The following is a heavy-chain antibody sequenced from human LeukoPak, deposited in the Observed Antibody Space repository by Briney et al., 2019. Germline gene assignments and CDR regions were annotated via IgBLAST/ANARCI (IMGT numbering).Heavy chain of an antibody. V-gene: IGHV4-59*01. J-gene: IGHJ6*03. CDR2: IYYSGST. CDR3: ARDIRVRRFGELSNYYMDV. CDR1: GVSISSYY. D-gene: IGHD3-10*01. Sequence: SETLSLTCTVSGVSISSYYWSWIRQPPGKGLEWIGYIYYSGSTNYNPSLKSRVTISVDTSKNQFSLKLSSVTAADTAVYYCARDIRVRRFGELSNYYMDVWGKGTTVTISS.